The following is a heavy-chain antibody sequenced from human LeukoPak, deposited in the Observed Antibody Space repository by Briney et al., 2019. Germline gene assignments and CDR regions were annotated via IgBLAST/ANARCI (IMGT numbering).Heavy chain of an antibody. Sequence: PGGSLRLSCAASGLTFSNAWMNWVRKAPGKGLEWVGRIQRKIDGWKITYGAPVKGRFIISRDDSKNTMYLQMNSLRTEDTAVYYCTTVRVGETIMESGYWGQGTLVTVSS. CDR2: IQRKIDGWKI. J-gene: IGHJ4*02. CDR3: TTVRVGETIMESGY. CDR1: GLTFSNAW. D-gene: IGHD1-26*01. V-gene: IGHV3-15*01.